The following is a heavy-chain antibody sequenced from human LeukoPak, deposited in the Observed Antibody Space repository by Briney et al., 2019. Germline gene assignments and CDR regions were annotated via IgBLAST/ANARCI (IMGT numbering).Heavy chain of an antibody. Sequence: SETLSLTCTVSGGSISSYYWSWIRQPPGKGLEWIGYIYYSGSTNYNPSLKSRVTISVDTSKNQFSLKLSSVTAADTAVYYCARXLGYCSSTSCXXAWFDPWGXGXLXXVS. J-gene: IGHJ5*02. V-gene: IGHV4-59*01. CDR3: ARXLGYCSSTSCXXAWFDP. CDR2: IYYSGST. CDR1: GGSISSYY. D-gene: IGHD2-2*01.